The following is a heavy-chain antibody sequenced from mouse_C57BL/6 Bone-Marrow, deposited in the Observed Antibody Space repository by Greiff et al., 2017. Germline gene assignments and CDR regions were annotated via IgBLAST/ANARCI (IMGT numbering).Heavy chain of an antibody. CDR2: ISSGGSYT. D-gene: IGHD1-1*01. J-gene: IGHJ3*01. Sequence: EVMLVESGGDLVKPGGSLKLSCAASGFTFSSYGMSWVRQTPDKRLEWVATISSGGSYTYYPDSVKGRFTISRDNAKNTLYLQMSSLEAEDTAMYCCARLRLLRFAYWGQGTLVTVSA. CDR1: GFTFSSYG. CDR3: ARLRLLRFAY. V-gene: IGHV5-6*01.